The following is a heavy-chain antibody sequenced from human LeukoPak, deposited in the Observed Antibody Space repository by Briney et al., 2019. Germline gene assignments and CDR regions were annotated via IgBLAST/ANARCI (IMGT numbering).Heavy chain of an antibody. CDR3: AKDRYSGLNTIDY. V-gene: IGHV3-30*18. CDR1: EFTFSTYG. J-gene: IGHJ4*02. CDR2: ISYDGSYK. Sequence: GRSLRLSSAASEFTFSTYGMHWVRQAPGKGLEWVAVISYDGSYKFYADSVKGRFTISRDNSKSTLYLQMNSLRAEDTAVYYCAKDRYSGLNTIDYWGQGTLVTVSS. D-gene: IGHD6-13*01.